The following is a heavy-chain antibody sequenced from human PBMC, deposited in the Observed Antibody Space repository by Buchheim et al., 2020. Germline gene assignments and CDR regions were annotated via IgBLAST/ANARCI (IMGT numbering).Heavy chain of an antibody. CDR1: GFSFSSYV. Sequence: EVQLVESGGGLVQPGGSLRLSCAASGFSFSSYVMNWVRQAPGKGLEWVSYISNSSGSTIYYADSVKGRFTISRDNAKNSLYLHMNSLRAEDTAVYYCARDGGVRNYYYFGMDVWGQGTT. J-gene: IGHJ6*02. CDR3: ARDGGVRNYYYFGMDV. CDR2: ISNSSGSTI. V-gene: IGHV3-48*03. D-gene: IGHD2-8*02.